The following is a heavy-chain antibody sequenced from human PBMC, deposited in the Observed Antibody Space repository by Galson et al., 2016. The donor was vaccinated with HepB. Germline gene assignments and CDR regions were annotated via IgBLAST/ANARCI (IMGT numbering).Heavy chain of an antibody. CDR3: ARDQRITISGGYYDY. J-gene: IGHJ4*02. V-gene: IGHV1-69*13. Sequence: SVKVSCKASGGTFNRYAISWVRQAPGQGLQWIGGIIPIFGTTKYAEDFRGRVTITADESTTTAHMELSSLRSEDTAVYYCARDQRITISGGYYDYWGQGTLVTVSS. D-gene: IGHD3-3*01. CDR2: IIPIFGTT. CDR1: GGTFNRYA.